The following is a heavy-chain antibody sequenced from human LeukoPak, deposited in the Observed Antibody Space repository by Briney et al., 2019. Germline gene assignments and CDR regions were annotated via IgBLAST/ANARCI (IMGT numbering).Heavy chain of an antibody. Sequence: SETLSLTCAVYGGSFSGYYWSWIRQPPGKGLEWIGEINHSGSTNYNPSLKSRVTISVDTSKNQFSLKLSSVTAADTAVYYCARRRDFWSDYYYFDYWGQGTLVTVSS. CDR3: ARRRDFWSDYYYFDY. J-gene: IGHJ4*02. CDR2: INHSGST. V-gene: IGHV4-34*01. CDR1: GGSFSGYY. D-gene: IGHD3-3*01.